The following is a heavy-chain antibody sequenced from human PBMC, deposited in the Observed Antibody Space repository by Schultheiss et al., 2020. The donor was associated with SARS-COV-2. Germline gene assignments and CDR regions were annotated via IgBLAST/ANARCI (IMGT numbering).Heavy chain of an antibody. J-gene: IGHJ2*01. V-gene: IGHV4-59*01. CDR3: ARVAWDGYNYGYFDL. D-gene: IGHD5-24*01. CDR1: GGSISSYY. CDR2: IYYSGST. Sequence: SETLSLTCAVYGGSISSYYWSWIRQPPGKGLEWIGYIYYSGSTNYNPSLKSRVTISVDTSKNQFSLKLSSVTAADTAVYYCARVAWDGYNYGYFDLWGRGTLVTVSS.